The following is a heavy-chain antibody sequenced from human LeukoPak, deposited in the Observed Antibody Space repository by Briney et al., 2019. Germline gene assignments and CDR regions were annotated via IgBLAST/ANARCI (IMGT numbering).Heavy chain of an antibody. V-gene: IGHV4-4*07. CDR1: GGSISSYY. Sequence: PSETLPLTCTVSGGSISSYYWSWIRQPAGKGLEWIGRIYTSGSTNYNPSLKSRVTMSVDTSKNQFSLKLSSVPAADTAVYYCASGYYDSSGYFVDYWGQGTLVTVSS. CDR2: IYTSGST. CDR3: ASGYYDSSGYFVDY. J-gene: IGHJ4*02. D-gene: IGHD3-22*01.